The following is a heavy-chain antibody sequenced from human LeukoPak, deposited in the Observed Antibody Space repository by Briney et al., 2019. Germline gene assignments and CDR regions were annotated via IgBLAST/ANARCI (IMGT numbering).Heavy chain of an antibody. Sequence: PGGSLRLSCAASGFTFSSYSMNWVRQAPGKGLGWVAFIRYDGSNKYYADSVKGRFTISRDNSKNTLYMQMNSLRAEDTAVYYCAKDLSHDYGGTFFDYWGQGTLVTVSS. D-gene: IGHD4-23*01. CDR3: AKDLSHDYGGTFFDY. CDR1: GFTFSSYS. J-gene: IGHJ4*02. V-gene: IGHV3-30*02. CDR2: IRYDGSNK.